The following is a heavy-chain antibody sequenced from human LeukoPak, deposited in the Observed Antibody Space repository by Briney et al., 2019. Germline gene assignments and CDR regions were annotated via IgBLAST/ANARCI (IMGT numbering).Heavy chain of an antibody. J-gene: IGHJ3*02. V-gene: IGHV4-61*02. Sequence: SETLSLTCTVSGGSISSGSYYWSWIRQPAGKGLVWIGRIYTSGSTNYNPSLKSRVTISVDTSKNQFSLKLSSVTAADTAVYYCARDPVGYCSSTSCYITDAFDIWGQGTMVTVSS. CDR3: ARDPVGYCSSTSCYITDAFDI. CDR2: IYTSGST. CDR1: GGSISSGSYY. D-gene: IGHD2-2*02.